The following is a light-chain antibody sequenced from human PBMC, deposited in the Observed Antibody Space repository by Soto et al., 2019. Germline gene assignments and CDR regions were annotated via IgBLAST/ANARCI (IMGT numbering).Light chain of an antibody. Sequence: ETVLTPYPPKLALSRRERATLACRASQSVSSYLAWYQQKPGQAPRLLIYDASNRATGIPARFSGSGSGTDFTLTISSLEPEGFAVYYCQQRSNWATLTFGGGTKVDIK. CDR1: QSVSSY. CDR2: DAS. CDR3: QQRSNWATLT. J-gene: IGKJ4*01. V-gene: IGKV3-11*01.